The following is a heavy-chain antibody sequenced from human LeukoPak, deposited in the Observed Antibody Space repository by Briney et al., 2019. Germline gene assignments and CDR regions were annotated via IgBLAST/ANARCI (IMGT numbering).Heavy chain of an antibody. V-gene: IGHV4-39*07. CDR1: GGSISSSSYY. CDR2: NYYSRST. CDR3: ARANTKGYCSSTSCYAGGYYYYYYGMDV. Sequence: KPSETLSLTCTVSGGSISSSSYYWGWIRKPPGKELEWIGSNYYSRSTNYNPSLKSRVTISVDTSKNQFSLKLSSVTAADTAVYYCARANTKGYCSSTSCYAGGYYYYYYGMDVWGQGATVTVSS. D-gene: IGHD2-2*01. J-gene: IGHJ6*02.